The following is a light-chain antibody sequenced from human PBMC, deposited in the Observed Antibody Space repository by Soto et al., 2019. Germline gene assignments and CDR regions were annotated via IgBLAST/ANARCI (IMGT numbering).Light chain of an antibody. CDR3: QQYNRFLS. Sequence: DIQMTQSPSTLSASVGDRVTITCRPSQSIGNYLAWYQQKPGKAPKLLIYDASNLETGVPSRFSGSGSGTEFTLAISSLRPEDVATYYCQQYNRFLSFGGGTKVEIK. CDR2: DAS. V-gene: IGKV1-5*01. CDR1: QSIGNY. J-gene: IGKJ4*01.